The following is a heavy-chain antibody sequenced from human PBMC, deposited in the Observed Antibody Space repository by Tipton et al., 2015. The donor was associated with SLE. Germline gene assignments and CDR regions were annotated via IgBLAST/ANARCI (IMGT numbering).Heavy chain of an antibody. D-gene: IGHD1-1*01. CDR2: ISSSSSYI. CDR1: GFTFSRYS. V-gene: IGHV3-21*01. J-gene: IGHJ3*02. CDR3: ARDYLDGAPSDAFDI. Sequence: SLRLSCAASGFTFSRYSMNWVRQAPGKGLGWVSCISSSSSYIYYADSVKGRFTISRDNAKNSLYLQMNSLRAEDTAVYYCARDYLDGAPSDAFDIGGRGTMVIVSS.